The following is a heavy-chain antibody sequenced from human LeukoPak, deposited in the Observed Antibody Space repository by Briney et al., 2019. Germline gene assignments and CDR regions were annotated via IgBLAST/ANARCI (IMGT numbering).Heavy chain of an antibody. J-gene: IGHJ4*02. Sequence: GGSLRLSCAASGFTFSSSWMTWVRQAPAKGLEWVANIKQDGSEKHYVDSVKGRFTISRDNVKDSLYLQMNSLRVEDTAVYYCARNRFGDYWGQGTLVTVSS. CDR1: GFTFSSSW. CDR3: ARNRFGDY. CDR2: IKQDGSEK. D-gene: IGHD3-10*01. V-gene: IGHV3-7*05.